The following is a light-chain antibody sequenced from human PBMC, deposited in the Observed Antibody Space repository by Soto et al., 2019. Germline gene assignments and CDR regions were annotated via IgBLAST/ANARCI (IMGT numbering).Light chain of an antibody. CDR2: WAS. Sequence: DVVMTQSPDSLAVSLGERATINCKSSQRLLYSCNSKNYLAWYQRKPGQPPKLRIYWASTRESGVPDRFSGSGSGTDFTLTISSLQAEDVAVYYCQQYLSTPRTFGQGTKVEI. J-gene: IGKJ1*01. V-gene: IGKV4-1*01. CDR3: QQYLSTPRT. CDR1: QRLLYSCNSKNY.